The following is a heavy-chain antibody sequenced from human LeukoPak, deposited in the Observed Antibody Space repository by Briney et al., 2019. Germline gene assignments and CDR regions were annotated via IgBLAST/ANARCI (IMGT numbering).Heavy chain of an antibody. V-gene: IGHV7-4-1*02. Sequence: ASVKVSCKASGYTFTNFGFNWVRQAPGQGLEWMGWINTNTGNPTYAQGFTGRFVFSLDTSVSTAYLQISSLKAEDTAVYYCARDELWFGDGMDVWGQGTTVTVSS. CDR2: INTNTGNP. D-gene: IGHD3-10*01. CDR1: GYTFTNFG. CDR3: ARDELWFGDGMDV. J-gene: IGHJ6*02.